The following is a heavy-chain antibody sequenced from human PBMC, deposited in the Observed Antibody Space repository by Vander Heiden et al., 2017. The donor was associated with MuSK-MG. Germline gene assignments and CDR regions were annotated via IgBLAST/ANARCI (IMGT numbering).Heavy chain of an antibody. Sequence: QVQLQQWGTGLLKPSETLSLTCAIYGGSFSNYYWSWMRQSPGKGLEWIGEINHSRSTNYNPSLKSRVSISVDTSKNRFSLRLRSVTAADTAVYYCARDEGAPRFDPWGKGTLVTVSS. CDR3: ARDEGAPRFDP. CDR2: INHSRST. CDR1: GGSFSNYY. J-gene: IGHJ5*02. V-gene: IGHV4-34*01.